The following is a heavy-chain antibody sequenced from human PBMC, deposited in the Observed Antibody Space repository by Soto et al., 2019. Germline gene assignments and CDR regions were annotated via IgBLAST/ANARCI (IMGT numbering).Heavy chain of an antibody. J-gene: IGHJ4*02. CDR1: GGTFSSYA. V-gene: IGHV1-69*01. D-gene: IGHD3-3*01. Sequence: QVQLVQSGAEVKKPGSSVKVSCKASGGTFSSYAISWVRQAPGQGLEWMGGIIPIFGTANYAQKFQGRVTITADESTSTAYMELSSLKFEDTAVYYCASSIGTNDFWSGYYPPPYWGQGTLVTVSS. CDR3: ASSIGTNDFWSGYYPPPY. CDR2: IIPIFGTA.